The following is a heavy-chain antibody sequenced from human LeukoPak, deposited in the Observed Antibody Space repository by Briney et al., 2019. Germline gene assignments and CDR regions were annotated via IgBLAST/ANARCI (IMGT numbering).Heavy chain of an antibody. CDR3: AKEYCSGGSCFNAFDI. V-gene: IGHV3-9*01. Sequence: PGGSLRLSCAASGFTFDDYAMHWVRQAPGKGLEWVSGISWNSGSIGYADSVKGRFTISRDNAKNSLYLQMNSLRAEDTALYYCAKEYCSGGSCFNAFDIWGQGTMVTVSS. J-gene: IGHJ3*02. D-gene: IGHD2-15*01. CDR2: ISWNSGSI. CDR1: GFTFDDYA.